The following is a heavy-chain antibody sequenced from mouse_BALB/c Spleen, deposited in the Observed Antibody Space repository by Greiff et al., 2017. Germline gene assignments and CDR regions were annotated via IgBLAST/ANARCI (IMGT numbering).Heavy chain of an antibody. CDR3: ARTLLLRSRAMDY. V-gene: IGHV3-2*02. Sequence: EVQLVESGPGLVKPSQSLSLTCTVTGYSITSDYAWNWIRQFPGNKLEWMGYISYSGSTSYNPSLKSRISITRDTSKNQFFLQLNSVTTEDTATYYCARTLLLRSRAMDYWGQGTSVTVSS. CDR2: ISYSGST. D-gene: IGHD1-1*01. CDR1: GYSITSDYA. J-gene: IGHJ4*01.